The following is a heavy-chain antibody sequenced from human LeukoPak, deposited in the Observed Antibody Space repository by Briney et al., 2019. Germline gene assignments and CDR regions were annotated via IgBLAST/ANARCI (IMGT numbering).Heavy chain of an antibody. D-gene: IGHD2-15*01. CDR2: INPNSGGT. CDR3: ARVRPQKLYCSGGSCYRGAFDY. J-gene: IGHJ4*02. CDR1: GYTFTGYY. Sequence: ASVTVSCKASGYTFTGYYMHWVRQAPGQGLEWMGWINPNSGGTNYAQKFQGRVTMTRDTSISTAYMELSRLRSDDTAVYYCARVRPQKLYCSGGSCYRGAFDYWGQGTLVTVSS. V-gene: IGHV1-2*02.